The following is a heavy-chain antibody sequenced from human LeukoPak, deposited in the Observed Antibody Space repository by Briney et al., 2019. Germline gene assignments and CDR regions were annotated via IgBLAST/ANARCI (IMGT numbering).Heavy chain of an antibody. V-gene: IGHV3-23*01. CDR3: TNQPILAGSIDS. D-gene: IGHD3-9*01. Sequence: PGGSMRLSRATSGFTFNTYAMNWVRQAPGKGLEWVSTINDAGRTTYYADSVKGRFTIPRDNSKNTVYLQMNNLRAEDTALYYCTNQPILAGSIDSWGQGTLVTVSS. J-gene: IGHJ4*02. CDR2: INDAGRTT. CDR1: GFTFNTYA.